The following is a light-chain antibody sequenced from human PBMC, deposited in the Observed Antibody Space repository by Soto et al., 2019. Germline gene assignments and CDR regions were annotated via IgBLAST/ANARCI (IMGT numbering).Light chain of an antibody. CDR1: ESVDIY. J-gene: IGKJ4*01. CDR3: QKRRNWPPLT. V-gene: IGKV3-11*01. CDR2: HAS. Sequence: ETVLTQSPATLSLSPGETATLSCRASESVDIYLAWYQQKPGQAPRLLIYHASNRATGIPARFSGSGSGTDFTLPISSLEPEDSAVYYCQKRRNWPPLTFGGGTRVEI.